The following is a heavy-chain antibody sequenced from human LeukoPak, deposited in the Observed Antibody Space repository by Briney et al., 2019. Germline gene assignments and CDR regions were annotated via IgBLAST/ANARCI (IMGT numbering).Heavy chain of an antibody. V-gene: IGHV1-8*01. CDR3: ARASQYFDWLLIQYYYYSMDV. D-gene: IGHD3-9*01. CDR2: MNPNSGNT. J-gene: IGHJ6*02. CDR1: GYTFTSYD. Sequence: GASVKVSCKASGYTFTSYDINWVRQATGQGLEWMGWMNPNSGNTGYAQKFQGRVTMTRNTSISTAYMELSSLRSEDTAVYYCARASQYFDWLLIQYYYYSMDVWGQGTTVTVSS.